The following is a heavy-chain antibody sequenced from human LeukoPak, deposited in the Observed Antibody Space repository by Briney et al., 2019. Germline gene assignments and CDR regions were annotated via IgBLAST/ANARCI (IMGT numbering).Heavy chain of an antibody. CDR2: IIPILGIV. Sequence: GASVKVSCKASGGTFSSYAISWVRQAPGQGLEWMGRIIPILGIVNYAQKFQGRVTITADKSTSTAYMELSSLRSEDTAVYYCAIRGTTVVTLAGYYGMDVWGQGTTVTVSS. CDR1: GGTFSSYA. J-gene: IGHJ6*02. D-gene: IGHD4-23*01. V-gene: IGHV1-69*04. CDR3: AIRGTTVVTLAGYYGMDV.